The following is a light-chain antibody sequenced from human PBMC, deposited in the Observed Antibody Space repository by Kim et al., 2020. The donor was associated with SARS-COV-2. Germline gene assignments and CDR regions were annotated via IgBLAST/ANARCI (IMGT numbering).Light chain of an antibody. Sequence: SYELTQPPSVSVSPGQTASITCSGDKLGDKYACWYQQKPGQSPVLVIYQDNKRPSGIPERFSGSNSGNTATLTISGTQAMDEADYYCQAWDSSTKVFVTG. CDR3: QAWDSSTKV. J-gene: IGLJ1*01. CDR2: QDN. V-gene: IGLV3-1*01. CDR1: KLGDKY.